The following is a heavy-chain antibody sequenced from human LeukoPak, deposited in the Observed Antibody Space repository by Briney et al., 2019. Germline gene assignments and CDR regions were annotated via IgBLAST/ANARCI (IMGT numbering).Heavy chain of an antibody. CDR1: GGSISSSSYY. CDR2: IYYSGST. CDR3: ARHEYSGSYYGLSWFDP. J-gene: IGHJ5*02. V-gene: IGHV4-39*01. D-gene: IGHD1-26*01. Sequence: PSETLSLTCTVSGGSISSSSYYWGWLRQPPGKGLEWIGSIYYSGSTYYNPSLKSRVTISVDTSKNQFSLKLSSLTAADTAVYYCARHEYSGSYYGLSWFDPWGQGTLVTVSS.